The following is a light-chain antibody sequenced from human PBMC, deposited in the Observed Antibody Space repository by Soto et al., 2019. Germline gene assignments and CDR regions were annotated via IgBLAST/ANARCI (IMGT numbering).Light chain of an antibody. V-gene: IGKV3-20*01. CDR2: GAS. CDR1: QCVNSYS. J-gene: IGKJ2*01. Sequence: EIVLTQSPGTLSLSPGERATLSCRASQCVNSYSLAWYQQKPGQAPRLLIYGASSRATGITDRFSGSGSGTDFTLTISRLEPEDFAVYYCQQYGTEYIFGQGTKLEIK. CDR3: QQYGTEYI.